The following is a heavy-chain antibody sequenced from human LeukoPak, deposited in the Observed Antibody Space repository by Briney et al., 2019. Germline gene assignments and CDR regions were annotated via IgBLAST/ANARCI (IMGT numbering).Heavy chain of an antibody. D-gene: IGHD2-21*02. J-gene: IGHJ4*02. Sequence: ASVKVSCKASGYTFTDNYIRWVRQAPGQGLEWMGWINPNSGGTNYAQKFQGRVTMTRDTSISTAYMELSRLRSDDTAVYYCARLGVTAIDWGQGTLVTVSS. V-gene: IGHV1-2*02. CDR1: GYTFTDNY. CDR2: INPNSGGT. CDR3: ARLGVTAID.